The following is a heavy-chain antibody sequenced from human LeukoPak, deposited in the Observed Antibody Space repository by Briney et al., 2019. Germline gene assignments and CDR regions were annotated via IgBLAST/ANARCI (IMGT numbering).Heavy chain of an antibody. CDR2: IIPVFGTP. CDR1: GGTFSSYG. Sequence: SVKVSCKASGGTFSSYGISWVRQAPGQGLEWMGRIIPVFGTPNYAQKFQSRVTISTDESTSTVYMQLNTLKSEDTAVYYCARGPQLIRDWFDPWGPGTLVTVSS. V-gene: IGHV1-69*05. J-gene: IGHJ5*02. CDR3: ARGPQLIRDWFDP. D-gene: IGHD3-22*01.